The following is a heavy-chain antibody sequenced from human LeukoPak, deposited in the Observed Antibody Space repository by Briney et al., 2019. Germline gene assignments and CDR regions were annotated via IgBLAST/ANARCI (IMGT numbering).Heavy chain of an antibody. Sequence: PGGSLRLSCAASGFIFSSHSMNWVRQVPGKGLEWVSSITSSSTYIYYADSVKGRFTISRDNAKNSLYLQMNSLRAEDTAVYYCARDYYDSSGPRGAFDIWGQGTIVTVSS. CDR3: ARDYYDSSGPRGAFDI. D-gene: IGHD3-22*01. CDR2: ITSSSTYI. CDR1: GFIFSSHS. J-gene: IGHJ3*02. V-gene: IGHV3-21*01.